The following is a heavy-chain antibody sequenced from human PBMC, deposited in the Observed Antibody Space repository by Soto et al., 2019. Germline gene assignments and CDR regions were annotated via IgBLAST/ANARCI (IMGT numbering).Heavy chain of an antibody. V-gene: IGHV1-18*01. CDR2: ISTLNGNT. D-gene: IGHD5-18*01. CDR1: GYDYVTYA. CDR3: ARRVQVWLQDDYGMDV. Sequence: QAQLVQSGAEVKKPGASVHVSCKASGYDYVTYASPWVRQRPGQGLEWMGWISTLNGNTNYAQNFQGRVTMTTDTSTRIVHLELRSLRSVDTAVYYCARRVQVWLQDDYGMDVWGQGTTVTVSS. J-gene: IGHJ6*02.